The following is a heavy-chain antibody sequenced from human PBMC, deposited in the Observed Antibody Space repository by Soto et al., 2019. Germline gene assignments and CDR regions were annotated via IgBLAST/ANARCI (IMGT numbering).Heavy chain of an antibody. CDR1: GFPFSSYG. V-gene: IGHV3-30*18. D-gene: IGHD5-12*01. CDR3: AKDPRDGYNFTDY. Sequence: PGGSLTLSCAASGFPFSSYGMHWVRQAPGKGLEWVAVISYDGSNKYYADSVKGRFTISRDNSKNTLYLQMNSLRAEDTAVYYCAKDPRDGYNFTDYWGQGTLVTVSS. CDR2: ISYDGSNK. J-gene: IGHJ4*02.